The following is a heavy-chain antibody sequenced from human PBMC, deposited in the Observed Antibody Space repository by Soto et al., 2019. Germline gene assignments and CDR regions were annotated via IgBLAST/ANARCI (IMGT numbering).Heavy chain of an antibody. V-gene: IGHV3-33*01. CDR1: GFTFSSYG. Sequence: QVQLVESGGGVVQPGRSLRLSCAASGFTFSSYGMHWVRQAPGKGLEWVAVIWYDGSNKYYADSAKGRFTISRDNSKNTLYLQMNSLRAEDTAVYYCARGGYYDSSGYYYFDHWGQGTLVTVSS. D-gene: IGHD3-22*01. CDR3: ARGGYYDSSGYYYFDH. CDR2: IWYDGSNK. J-gene: IGHJ4*02.